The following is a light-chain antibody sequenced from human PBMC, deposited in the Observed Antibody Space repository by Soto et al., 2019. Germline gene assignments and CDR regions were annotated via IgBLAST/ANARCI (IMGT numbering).Light chain of an antibody. J-gene: IGLJ1*01. Sequence: QTALTQPASLSGSPGQSITISCTGTSSDIGAYDYVSWFQQRPGKAPKLMISEVNNRPSGVSNRFSGSKSGNTAYLTISGLQVEEEAEYFCFSFKTTTTHVYGTATKVTV. CDR2: EVN. CDR3: FSFKTTTTHV. V-gene: IGLV2-14*01. CDR1: SSDIGAYDY.